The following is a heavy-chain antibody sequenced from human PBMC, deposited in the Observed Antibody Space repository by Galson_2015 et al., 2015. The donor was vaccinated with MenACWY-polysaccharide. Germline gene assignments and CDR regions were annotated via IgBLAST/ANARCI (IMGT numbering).Heavy chain of an antibody. CDR3: AKGSREVDNWLDP. Sequence: SLRLSCAVSGFTFSSYVMSWVRQAPGRGLEWVSSITDSGSSTYYVDSVKGRFTISRDNSKNTLFLQMNSLRADDTAVYYCAKGSREVDNWLDPWGPGALVTVSS. CDR2: ITDSGSST. D-gene: IGHD3-10*01. CDR1: GFTFSSYV. V-gene: IGHV3-23*01. J-gene: IGHJ5*02.